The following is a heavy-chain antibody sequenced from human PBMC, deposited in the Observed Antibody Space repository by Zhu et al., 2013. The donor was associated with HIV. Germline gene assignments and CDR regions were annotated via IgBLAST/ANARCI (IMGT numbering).Heavy chain of an antibody. V-gene: IGHV1-69*01. CDR2: IIPIFGTA. D-gene: IGHD3-22*01. CDR3: ARDKGYYDSSGYQAYYFDY. CDR1: GGTFSSYA. Sequence: QVQLVQSGAEVKKPGSSVKVSCKASGGTFSSYAISWVRQAPGQGLEWMGGIIPIFGTANYAQKFQGRVTITADESTSTAYMELSSLRSEDTAVYYCARDKGYYDSSGYQAYYFDYWGQGTLVTVSS. J-gene: IGHJ4*02.